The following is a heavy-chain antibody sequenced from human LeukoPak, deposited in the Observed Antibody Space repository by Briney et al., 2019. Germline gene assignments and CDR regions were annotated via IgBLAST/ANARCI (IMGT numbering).Heavy chain of an antibody. Sequence: SETLSLTCAVYGGSFSGYYWSWIRQPPGKGLEWIGEINHSGSTNYNPSLKSRVTISVDTSKNQFSLKLSSVTAADTAVYYCARGPPFDIVVVVAATRSEDAFDIWGQGTMVTVSS. V-gene: IGHV4-34*01. D-gene: IGHD2-15*01. J-gene: IGHJ3*02. CDR1: GGSFSGYY. CDR3: ARGPPFDIVVVVAATRSEDAFDI. CDR2: INHSGST.